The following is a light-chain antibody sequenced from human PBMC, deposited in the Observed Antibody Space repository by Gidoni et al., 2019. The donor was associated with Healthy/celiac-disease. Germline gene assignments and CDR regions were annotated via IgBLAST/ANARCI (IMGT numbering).Light chain of an antibody. V-gene: IGKV3-11*01. Sequence: EIVSTQSPATLSLSPGERATLSCRASQSVSSYLAWYQQKPGQPPRLLIYDASNRATGIPARFCGSGSGTDFTLTISSLEPEDFAVYYCQQRSTFGPGTKVDIK. CDR1: QSVSSY. CDR3: QQRST. CDR2: DAS. J-gene: IGKJ3*01.